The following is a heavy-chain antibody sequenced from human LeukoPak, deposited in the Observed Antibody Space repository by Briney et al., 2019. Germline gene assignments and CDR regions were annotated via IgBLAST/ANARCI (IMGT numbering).Heavy chain of an antibody. CDR3: VREGYYNSGSSPTFYFDY. J-gene: IGHJ4*02. V-gene: IGHV3-48*04. CDR2: INSRSSTI. D-gene: IGHD3-10*01. Sequence: QTGGSLRLSCAASGFIVTNAWMNWVRQAPGKGLEWVSYINSRSSTIYYADSVRGRFTISRDTSKNTVYLQMNSLRTEDTAIYYCVREGYYNSGSSPTFYFDYWGQGTLVTVSS. CDR1: GFIVTNAW.